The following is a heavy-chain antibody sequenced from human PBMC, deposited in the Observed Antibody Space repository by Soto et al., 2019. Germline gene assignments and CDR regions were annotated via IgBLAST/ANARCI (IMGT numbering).Heavy chain of an antibody. CDR3: ARELGAVGTIFPIGVKHGMDV. CDR1: GFTFSSYS. J-gene: IGHJ6*01. Sequence: GGSLRLSCAASGFTFSSYSMNWVRQAPGKGLEWVSSISSSSSYIYYADSVKGRFTISRDNAKNSLYLQMNSLRAEDTAVYYCARELGAVGTIFPIGVKHGMDVWGQGTTVTVSS. CDR2: ISSSSSYI. D-gene: IGHD3-9*01. V-gene: IGHV3-21*01.